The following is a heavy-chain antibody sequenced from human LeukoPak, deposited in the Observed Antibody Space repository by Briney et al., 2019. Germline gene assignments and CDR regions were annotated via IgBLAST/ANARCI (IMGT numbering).Heavy chain of an antibody. D-gene: IGHD1-1*01. Sequence: ETESLTCTVSGGSISSYYWSWIRQPPGKGLEWLGYVYYSGSTNYNPSLKSRVTISIDTSKSQFSLELSSVTAADTAVYYCARGPDVRGYTSGIDYWGQGTLATVSS. CDR3: ARGPDVRGYTSGIDY. V-gene: IGHV4-59*01. CDR1: GGSISSYY. CDR2: VYYSGST. J-gene: IGHJ4*02.